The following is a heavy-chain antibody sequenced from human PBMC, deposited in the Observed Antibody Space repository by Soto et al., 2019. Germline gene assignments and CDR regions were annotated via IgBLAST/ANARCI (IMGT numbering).Heavy chain of an antibody. Sequence: EVQLLESGGGLVQPGGPLRLSCAASEFAFSTYAMTWVRQAPGKGLELVSGISDGGSDTDYADSVKGRFTISRDNSKNTLYLQMNGLRADDTAVYYCAKGQSSSWYQTGGMDVWGRGTTVTVSS. CDR3: AKGQSSSWYQTGGMDV. CDR2: ISDGGSDT. CDR1: EFAFSTYA. V-gene: IGHV3-23*01. J-gene: IGHJ6*02. D-gene: IGHD6-13*01.